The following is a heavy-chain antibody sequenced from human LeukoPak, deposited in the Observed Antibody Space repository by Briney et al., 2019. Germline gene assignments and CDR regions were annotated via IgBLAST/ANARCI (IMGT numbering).Heavy chain of an antibody. CDR3: ARGAPQADR. CDR2: ITISDNTK. V-gene: IGHV3-48*03. J-gene: IGHJ5*02. Sequence: GGSLRLSCASSGFDLNTYEMNSVPQAPGKGLEWIENITISDNTKNYADSVKGRFTISRDNAGTSLYMQMNSLRVEDTGVYYCARGAPQADRWGAGTLVTVSS. CDR1: GFDLNTYE.